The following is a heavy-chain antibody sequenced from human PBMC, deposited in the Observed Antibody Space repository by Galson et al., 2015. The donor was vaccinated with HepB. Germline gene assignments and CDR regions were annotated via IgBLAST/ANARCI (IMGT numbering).Heavy chain of an antibody. CDR2: IIPIFGTA. CDR1: GGTFSSYA. V-gene: IGHV1-69*13. D-gene: IGHD3-3*01. CDR3: ARTPYYDFWSGYYASYYYYMDV. Sequence: SVKVSCQASGGTFSSYAISWVRQAPGQGLEWMGGIIPIFGTANYAQKFQGRVTITADESTSTAYMELSSLRSEDTAVYYCARTPYYDFWSGYYASYYYYMDVWGKGTTVTVSS. J-gene: IGHJ6*03.